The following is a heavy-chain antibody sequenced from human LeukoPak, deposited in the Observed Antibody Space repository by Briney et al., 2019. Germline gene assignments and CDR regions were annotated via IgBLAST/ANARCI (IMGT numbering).Heavy chain of an antibody. D-gene: IGHD3-22*01. CDR3: AREGKDSSGYHDWFDP. J-gene: IGHJ5*02. CDR2: IYTSGST. V-gene: IGHV4-4*07. Sequence: PSETLSLTCTVSGGSISSYYWSWIRQPAGKGLEWIGRIYTSGSTNYNPSLKSRVTMSVDTSKNQFSLKLSSVTAADTAVYYCAREGKDSSGYHDWFDPWGQGTLVTVSS. CDR1: GGSISSYY.